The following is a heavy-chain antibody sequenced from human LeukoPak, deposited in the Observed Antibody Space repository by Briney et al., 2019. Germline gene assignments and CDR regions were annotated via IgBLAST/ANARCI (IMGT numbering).Heavy chain of an antibody. CDR3: ARDMRGDFYDTSGLNWFDP. D-gene: IGHD3-22*01. V-gene: IGHV4-59*01. CDR1: GAYLSRYY. J-gene: IGHJ5*02. Sequence: PSETLSLTCTVSGAYLSRYYWSWLRQPPGKGLAWIGYISYSATTNYNPSLMSRVTITVDTSKNQFSLKLSSVTAADTAVYYCARDMRGDFYDTSGLNWFDPWGQGTLVTVSS. CDR2: ISYSATT.